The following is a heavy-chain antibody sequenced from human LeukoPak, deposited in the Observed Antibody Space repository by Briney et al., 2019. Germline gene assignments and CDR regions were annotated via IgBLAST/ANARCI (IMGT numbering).Heavy chain of an antibody. V-gene: IGHV1-2*02. CDR2: IKPNSGGT. J-gene: IGHJ5*02. Sequence: ASVKVSCKASGYTFTGYYMHWVRQAPGQGLEWMGWIKPNSGGTNYAQKFQGRVTMTRDTSISTAYMELSSLRSEDTAVYYCARGRMVVAAFYGDWFDPWGQGTLVTVSS. CDR3: ARGRMVVAAFYGDWFDP. D-gene: IGHD2-15*01. CDR1: GYTFTGYY.